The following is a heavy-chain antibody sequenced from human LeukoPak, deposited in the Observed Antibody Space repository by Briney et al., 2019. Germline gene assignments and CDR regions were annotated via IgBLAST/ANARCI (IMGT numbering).Heavy chain of an antibody. Sequence: GGSLRLPCAASGFTFSSYWMSWVRQAPGKGLEWVANIKQDGSEKYYVDSVKGRFTIPRDNAKNSLYLQMNSLRAEDTAVYYCARGGLYCSGGSCLNWFDPWGQGTLVTVSS. CDR3: ARGGLYCSGGSCLNWFDP. CDR1: GFTFSSYW. V-gene: IGHV3-7*03. CDR2: IKQDGSEK. J-gene: IGHJ5*02. D-gene: IGHD2-15*01.